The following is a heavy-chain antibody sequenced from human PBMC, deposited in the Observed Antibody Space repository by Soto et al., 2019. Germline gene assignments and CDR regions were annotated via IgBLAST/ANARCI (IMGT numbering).Heavy chain of an antibody. V-gene: IGHV3-23*01. CDR3: AKVAAGTTWPHSYYYYYMDV. CDR1: GFTFSSYA. Sequence: PGGSLGLSCAASGFTFSSYAMSWVRQAPGKGLEWVSAISGSGGSTYYADSVKGRFTISRDNSKNTLYLQMNSLRAEDTAVYYCAKVAAGTTWPHSYYYYYMDVWGKGTTVTVSS. D-gene: IGHD1-1*01. J-gene: IGHJ6*03. CDR2: ISGSGGST.